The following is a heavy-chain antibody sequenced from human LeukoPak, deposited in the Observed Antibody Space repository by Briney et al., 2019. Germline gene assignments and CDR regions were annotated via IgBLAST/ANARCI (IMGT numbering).Heavy chain of an antibody. Sequence: GGSLRLSCAASGFTFSSYGMHWVRQAPGKGLEWVSTISGSGGSTYYADSVKGRFTISRDNSKKTLHLHMNSLRAEDTAVYYCAKSGYNRFDYWGQGTLVTVSS. J-gene: IGHJ4*02. CDR3: AKSGYNRFDY. D-gene: IGHD5-24*01. CDR1: GFTFSSYG. V-gene: IGHV3-23*01. CDR2: ISGSGGST.